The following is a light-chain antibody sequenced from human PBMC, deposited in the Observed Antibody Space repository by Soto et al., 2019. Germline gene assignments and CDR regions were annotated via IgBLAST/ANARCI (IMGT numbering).Light chain of an antibody. CDR2: AAS. J-gene: IGKJ4*01. Sequence: DIQMTQSPSSVSASVGERGNITCRASQGISKGLAWYQQKPGEAPKLLIYAASNLRSGVPSRFSGSGSGTDFALTISSLQPEDFATYYCQQANSLFPLNFGGGTKVEIK. CDR3: QQANSLFPLN. V-gene: IGKV1-12*01. CDR1: QGISKG.